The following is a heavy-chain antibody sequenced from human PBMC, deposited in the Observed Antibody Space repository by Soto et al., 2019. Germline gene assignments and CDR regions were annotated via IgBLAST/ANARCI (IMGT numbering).Heavy chain of an antibody. V-gene: IGHV4-39*01. D-gene: IGHD3-22*01. CDR1: GGSISSSSYY. CDR3: ASSLNYYDSSGYYYDFAY. Sequence: SETLSLTCTVSGGSISSSSYYWGWIRQPPGKGLEWIGSIYYSGSTYYNPSLKSRVTISVDTSKNQFSLKLSSVTAADTAVYYCASSLNYYDSSGYYYDFAYWGQVTLVTVSS. CDR2: IYYSGST. J-gene: IGHJ4*02.